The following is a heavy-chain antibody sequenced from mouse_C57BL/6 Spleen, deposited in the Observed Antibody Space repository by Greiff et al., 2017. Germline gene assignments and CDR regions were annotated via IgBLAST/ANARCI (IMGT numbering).Heavy chain of an antibody. CDR1: GFTFSDYY. V-gene: IGHV5-16*01. D-gene: IGHD2-3*01. CDR2: INYDGSST. J-gene: IGHJ2*01. CDR3: ARRVYDGTAFDY. Sequence: EVKLMESEGGLVQPGSSMKLSCTASGFTFSDYYMAWVRQVPEKGLEWVANINYDGSSTYYLDSLKSRFIISRDNAKNILYLQMSSLKSEDTATYYCARRVYDGTAFDYWGQGTTLTVSS.